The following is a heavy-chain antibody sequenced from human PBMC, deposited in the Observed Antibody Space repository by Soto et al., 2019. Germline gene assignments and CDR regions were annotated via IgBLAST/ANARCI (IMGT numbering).Heavy chain of an antibody. Sequence: SETLSLTCAVYGGSFSGYYWSWIRQPPGKGLEWIGEINHSGSTNYNPSLKSRVTIPVDTSKNQFSLKLSSVTAADTAVYYCARGRNPYYDILTGYYGHYYYYYMDVWGKGTTVTVSS. CDR1: GGSFSGYY. V-gene: IGHV4-34*01. J-gene: IGHJ6*03. D-gene: IGHD3-9*01. CDR3: ARGRNPYYDILTGYYGHYYYYYMDV. CDR2: INHSGST.